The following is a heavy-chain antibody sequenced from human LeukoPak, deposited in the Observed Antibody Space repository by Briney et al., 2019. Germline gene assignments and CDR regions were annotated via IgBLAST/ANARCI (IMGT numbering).Heavy chain of an antibody. CDR2: INPNSGGT. CDR1: GYTFSGYY. Sequence: ASVKVSCKASGYTFSGYYMHWVRQAPGQGLEWMGWINPNSGGTNYAQKFQGRVTMTRDTSISTAYMELSRLRSDDTAVYHCAPRRGLQYYFDYWGQGTLVTVSS. CDR3: APRRGLQYYFDY. V-gene: IGHV1-2*02. J-gene: IGHJ4*02.